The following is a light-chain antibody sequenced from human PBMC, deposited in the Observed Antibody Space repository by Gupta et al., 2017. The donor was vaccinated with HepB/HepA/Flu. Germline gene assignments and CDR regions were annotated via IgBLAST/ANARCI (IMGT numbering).Light chain of an antibody. CDR1: SMGSER. V-gene: IGLV3-21*02. J-gene: IGLJ2*01. CDR2: EDS. Sequence: SYVLTQPPSVSVAPGQTARITCRGNSMGSERVHWYQQKPGQAPVLVVFEDSERPSGIPERFSGSNSGNTATLTISRVESWDEADYYCQVWDSTSVVFGGGTRLPVL. CDR3: QVWDSTSVV.